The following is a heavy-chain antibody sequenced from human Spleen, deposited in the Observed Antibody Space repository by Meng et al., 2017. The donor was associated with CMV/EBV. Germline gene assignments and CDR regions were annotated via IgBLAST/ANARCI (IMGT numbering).Heavy chain of an antibody. V-gene: IGHV4-61*01. CDR2: ISYSGST. J-gene: IGHJ4*02. CDR3: ARQWAGSSFDY. Sequence: TCSVSGVSVNSPNYYWSWIRQSPGKGLEWIGYISYSGSTTYNPSLNSRVTIAMDKSKNQFSLNLFSLTPADSALYYCARQWAGSSFDYWGQGALVTVSS. D-gene: IGHD1-26*01. CDR1: GVSVNSPNYY.